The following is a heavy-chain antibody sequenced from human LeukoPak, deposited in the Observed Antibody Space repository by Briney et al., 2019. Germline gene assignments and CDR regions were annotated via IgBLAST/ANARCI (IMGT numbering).Heavy chain of an antibody. Sequence: GGSLRLSCAASGFTFSSYSMNWVRQPAGKGLEWVSSISGSNSYIYYADSMKGRFTITRYNAKNSLYLQMNSLRAEATAVYYCAREVGSSWYDYWGQGTLVTVSS. CDR1: GFTFSSYS. V-gene: IGHV3-21*01. D-gene: IGHD6-13*01. J-gene: IGHJ4*02. CDR3: AREVGSSWYDY. CDR2: ISGSNSYI.